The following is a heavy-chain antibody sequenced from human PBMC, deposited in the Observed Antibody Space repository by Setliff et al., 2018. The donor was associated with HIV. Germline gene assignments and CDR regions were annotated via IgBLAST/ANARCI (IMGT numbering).Heavy chain of an antibody. CDR1: GYSFINYG. Sequence: ASVKVSCKASGYSFINYGISRVRQAPGQGLEWMGWISAYNGNTDYAPRLLGRVTMTTDTSTSTAYMELRSLSSDDTAVYYCARARLQGTVTAVGPRDNCLGPWGQGTRVTVSS. CDR3: ARARLQGTVTAVGPRDNCLGP. CDR2: ISAYNGNT. V-gene: IGHV1-18*01. J-gene: IGHJ5*02. D-gene: IGHD2-21*02.